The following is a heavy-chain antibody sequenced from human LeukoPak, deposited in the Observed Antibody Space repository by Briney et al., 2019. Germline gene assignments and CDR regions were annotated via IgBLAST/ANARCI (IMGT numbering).Heavy chain of an antibody. Sequence: GGSLRLSCAASGFTSDDYVMSWVRQAPGKGLEWVAGINWKGDSTGYVDSVKGRFTISRDNAKNSLYLQMNSLRAEDTALYYCARGRGSFYHYYMDVWGKGTTVTVSS. CDR2: INWKGDST. CDR1: GFTSDDYV. J-gene: IGHJ6*03. CDR3: ARGRGSFYHYYMDV. V-gene: IGHV3-20*04.